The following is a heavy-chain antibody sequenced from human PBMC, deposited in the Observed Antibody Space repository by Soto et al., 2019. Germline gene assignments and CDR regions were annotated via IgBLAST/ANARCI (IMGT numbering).Heavy chain of an antibody. D-gene: IGHD3-3*01. J-gene: IGHJ4*02. Sequence: GGSLRLSCAASGFTFSNAWMSWVRQAPGKGLEWVGRFKSKTDGGTTDYAAPVKGRFTISRDDSKNTLYLQMNSLKTEDTAVYYCTTDPLSPPPFTIFGVVTYFDYWGQGTLVTVAS. CDR3: TTDPLSPPPFTIFGVVTYFDY. CDR1: GFTFSNAW. V-gene: IGHV3-15*01. CDR2: FKSKTDGGTT.